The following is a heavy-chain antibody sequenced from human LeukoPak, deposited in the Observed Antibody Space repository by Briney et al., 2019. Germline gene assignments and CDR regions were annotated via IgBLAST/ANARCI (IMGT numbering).Heavy chain of an antibody. D-gene: IGHD4-17*01. Sequence: ESSETLSLTCTVSGGSISGSYLSWIRQPPGKGLEWIAYMYNSGSTNYNPSLKSRVTISIDTSKNQFSLKLSSLTAADTAIYYCARGIESYGDYGYWGQGILVTVSS. CDR2: MYNSGST. CDR1: GGSISGSY. V-gene: IGHV4-59*01. CDR3: ARGIESYGDYGY. J-gene: IGHJ4*02.